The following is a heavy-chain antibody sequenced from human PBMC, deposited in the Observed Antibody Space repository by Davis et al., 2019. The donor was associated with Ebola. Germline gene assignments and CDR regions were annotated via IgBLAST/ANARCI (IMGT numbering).Heavy chain of an antibody. Sequence: PGGSLRLSCAASGFTFDDYTMHWVRQAPGKGLEWVSLISWDGGSTYYADSVKGRFTISRDNSKNTLYLQMNSLRAEDTAVYYCAKEEYFDWLLHFDYWGQGTLVAVSS. CDR2: ISWDGGST. CDR3: AKEEYFDWLLHFDY. CDR1: GFTFDDYT. J-gene: IGHJ4*02. V-gene: IGHV3-43*01. D-gene: IGHD3-9*01.